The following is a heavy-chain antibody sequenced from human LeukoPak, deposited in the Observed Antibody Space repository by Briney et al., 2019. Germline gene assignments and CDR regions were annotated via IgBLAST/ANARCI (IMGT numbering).Heavy chain of an antibody. CDR2: INHSGST. V-gene: IGHV4-34*01. Sequence: SETQSLTCAVYGGSFSGYYWSWIRQPPGKGLEWIGEINHSGSTNYNPSLKSRVTISVDTSKNQFSLKLSSVTAADTAVYYCAREPVGEDYGGLPEDYWGPGTLVTVSS. CDR1: GGSFSGYY. CDR3: AREPVGEDYGGLPEDY. J-gene: IGHJ4*02. D-gene: IGHD4-23*01.